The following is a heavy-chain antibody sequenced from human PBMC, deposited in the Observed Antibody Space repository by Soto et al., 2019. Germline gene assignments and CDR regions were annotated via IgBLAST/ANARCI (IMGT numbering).Heavy chain of an antibody. D-gene: IGHD2-21*02. CDR1: GFTFSSYS. Sequence: EVQLVESGGGLVQPGGSLRLTCAASGFTFSSYSMTWVRQAPGKGLEWISFISGAGDIIFYADSLKGRFTISRDNARDSLYLQMHSLRDEDTAIYYCVSEGTYGGDGFAYWGQGMLVTVSS. J-gene: IGHJ4*02. CDR2: ISGAGDII. V-gene: IGHV3-48*02. CDR3: VSEGTYGGDGFAY.